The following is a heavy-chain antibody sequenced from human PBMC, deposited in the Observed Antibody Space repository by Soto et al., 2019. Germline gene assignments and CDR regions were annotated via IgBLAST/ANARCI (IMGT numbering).Heavy chain of an antibody. CDR1: GFTFSNAW. CDR3: ARDYFGLGSVPDAIDI. Sequence: PGGSLRLSCAASGFTFSNAWMNWVRQAPGKGLEWVSVIYSGGSTYYADSVKGRFTISRDNSKNTLYLQMNSLRAEDTAVYYCARDYFGLGSVPDAIDIWGQGTMVTLSS. J-gene: IGHJ3*02. CDR2: IYSGGST. D-gene: IGHD3-10*01. V-gene: IGHV3-66*01.